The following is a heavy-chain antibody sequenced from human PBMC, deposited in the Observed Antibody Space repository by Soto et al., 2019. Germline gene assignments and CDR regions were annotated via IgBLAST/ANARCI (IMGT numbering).Heavy chain of an antibody. D-gene: IGHD1-26*01. CDR2: ISYDGSNK. V-gene: IGHV3-30*18. CDR3: AKDGVGATFIDY. J-gene: IGHJ4*02. CDR1: GFTFSSYG. Sequence: PGGSLRLSCAASGFTFSSYGLHWVRQAPGKGLEWVTVISYDGSNKYYADSVKGRFTISRDNSKNTLYLQMNSLRAEDTAVYYCAKDGVGATFIDYWGQGTLVTVSS.